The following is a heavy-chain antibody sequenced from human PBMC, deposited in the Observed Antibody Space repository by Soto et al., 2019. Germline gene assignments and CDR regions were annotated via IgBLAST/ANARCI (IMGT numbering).Heavy chain of an antibody. J-gene: IGHJ4*02. V-gene: IGHV3-30*18. CDR2: ISYDGSNQ. CDR3: AKDTGADY. Sequence: QVQLVESGGGVVQPGRSLRLSCAASGFTFSSYGMYWVRQAPGKGLEWVARISYDGSNQFYGDSVKGRFTISRDNSENTLYLQMNSLRSEDTAVYYCAKDTGADYWGQGTLVTVSS. D-gene: IGHD3-10*01. CDR1: GFTFSSYG.